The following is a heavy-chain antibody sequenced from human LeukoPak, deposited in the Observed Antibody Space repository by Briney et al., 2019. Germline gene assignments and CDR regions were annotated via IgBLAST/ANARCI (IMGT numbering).Heavy chain of an antibody. Sequence: ASVKVSCEASGYTFTGYYMHWVRQAPGQGLEWMGWINPNSGGTNYAQKFQGRVTMTRDTSISTAYMELSRLRSDDTAVYYCARSRGNDYYGMDVWGQGTTVTVSS. CDR1: GYTFTGYY. CDR2: INPNSGGT. CDR3: ARSRGNDYYGMDV. D-gene: IGHD3-10*01. V-gene: IGHV1-2*02. J-gene: IGHJ6*02.